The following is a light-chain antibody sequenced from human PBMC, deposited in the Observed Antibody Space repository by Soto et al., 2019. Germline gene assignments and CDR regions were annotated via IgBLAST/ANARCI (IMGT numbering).Light chain of an antibody. CDR3: QQYNDWPWT. CDR1: QSVSSN. J-gene: IGKJ1*01. CDR2: AAS. V-gene: IGKV3-15*01. Sequence: EILMTQSPATLSVSPGERATLSCRASQSVSSNLAWYQQKPGQAPRLLIYAASTRATGIPVRFSGSGSGTEFTLTISSLHSEDFAVYYCQQYNDWPWTFGQGTKV.